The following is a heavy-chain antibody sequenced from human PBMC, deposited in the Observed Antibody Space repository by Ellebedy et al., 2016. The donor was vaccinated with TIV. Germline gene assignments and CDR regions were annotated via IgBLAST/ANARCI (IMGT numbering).Heavy chain of an antibody. V-gene: IGHV4-4*07. Sequence: SETLSLXCTVSGGSISSYYWSWIRQPAGKGLEWIGRIYTSGSTNYNPSLKSRVTISVDMSKNQFSLKLSSVTAADTAVYYCARSGILDIVLLPAAAHFDYWGQGTLVTVSS. D-gene: IGHD2-2*01. CDR1: GGSISSYY. CDR2: IYTSGST. CDR3: ARSGILDIVLLPAAAHFDY. J-gene: IGHJ4*02.